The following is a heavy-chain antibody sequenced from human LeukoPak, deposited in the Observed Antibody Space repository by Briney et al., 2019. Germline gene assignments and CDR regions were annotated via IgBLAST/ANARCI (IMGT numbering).Heavy chain of an antibody. CDR3: ARDRTYYDFWSGWKYYYYYYMDV. D-gene: IGHD3-3*01. CDR1: GYTFTSYY. Sequence: EASVKVSCKASGYTFTSYYMHWVRQAPGQGLEWMGLINPTGGSTGYAQKFQGRVTMTRDMSTSTDYMELSSLRSDDTAVYYCARDRTYYDFWSGWKYYYYYYMDVWGKGTTVTVSS. V-gene: IGHV1-46*01. CDR2: INPTGGST. J-gene: IGHJ6*03.